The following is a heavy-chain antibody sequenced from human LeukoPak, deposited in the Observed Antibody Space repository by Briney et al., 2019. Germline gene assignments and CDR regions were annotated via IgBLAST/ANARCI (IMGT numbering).Heavy chain of an antibody. Sequence: ATVKVSCKASGYTFTSYDINWVRQATGQGLEWMGWMNPNSGNTGYAQKFQGRVTMTRNTSISTAYMELSSLRSEDTAVYYCARVLGVRVGRQGLGYWGQGTLVTVSS. V-gene: IGHV1-8*01. CDR3: ARVLGVRVGRQGLGY. J-gene: IGHJ4*02. CDR2: MNPNSGNT. D-gene: IGHD2-8*01. CDR1: GYTFTSYD.